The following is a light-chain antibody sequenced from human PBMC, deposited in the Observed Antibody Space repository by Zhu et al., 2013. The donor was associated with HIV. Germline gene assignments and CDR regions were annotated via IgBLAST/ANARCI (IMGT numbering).Light chain of an antibody. Sequence: DIQMTQSPPSLSASVGDRVTITCRASQSISSWLAWYQQKPGKAPKLLIYKASSLESGVPSRFSGSGSGTEFTLTISSLQPDDFATYYCQQYYSYSTFGEGPKVEIK. J-gene: IGKJ1*01. CDR3: QQYYSYST. V-gene: IGKV1-5*03. CDR1: QSISSW. CDR2: KAS.